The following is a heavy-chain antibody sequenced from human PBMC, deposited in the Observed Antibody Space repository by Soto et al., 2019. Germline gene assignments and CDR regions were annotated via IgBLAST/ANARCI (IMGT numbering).Heavy chain of an antibody. CDR3: AKDIGIAVADTPSYYFDY. J-gene: IGHJ4*02. D-gene: IGHD6-19*01. CDR2: ISWNSGSI. CDR1: GFTFDDYA. V-gene: IGHV3-9*01. Sequence: EVQLVESGGGLVQPGRSLRLSCAASGFTFDDYAMHWVRQAPGKGLEWVSGISWNSGSIGYADSVKGRFTISRDNAKNSLYLQMNRLRAEDTALYYCAKDIGIAVADTPSYYFDYWGQGTLVTVSS.